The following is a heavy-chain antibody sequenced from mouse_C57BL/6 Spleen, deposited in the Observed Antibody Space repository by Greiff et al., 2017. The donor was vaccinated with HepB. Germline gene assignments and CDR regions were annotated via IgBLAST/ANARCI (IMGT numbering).Heavy chain of an antibody. J-gene: IGHJ3*01. CDR2: IYPGSGST. CDR1: GYTFTSYW. CDR3: ARSEGDGYYEAWFAY. D-gene: IGHD2-3*01. Sequence: QVQLQQPGAELVKPGASVKMSCKASGYTFTSYWITWVKQRPGQGLEWIGDIYPGSGSTNYNEKFKSKATLTVDTSSSTAYMQLSSLTSEDSAVYYCARSEGDGYYEAWFAYWGQGTLVTVSA. V-gene: IGHV1-55*01.